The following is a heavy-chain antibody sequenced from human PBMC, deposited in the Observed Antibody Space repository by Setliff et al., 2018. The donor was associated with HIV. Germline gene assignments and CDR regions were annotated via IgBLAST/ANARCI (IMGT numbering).Heavy chain of an antibody. J-gene: IGHJ4*02. CDR2: IDAGNGNT. CDR1: GYTSTTYA. V-gene: IGHV1-3*01. D-gene: IGHD3-22*01. CDR3: ARVDYYDSSGYWHFDY. Sequence: GASVKVSCKASGYTSTTYAMHWVRQAPGQGLEWMGWIDAGNGNTKYSQKFQGRVTITRETSASTAYLELSSLRSEDTAVYYCARVDYYDSSGYWHFDYWGQGTLVTVSS.